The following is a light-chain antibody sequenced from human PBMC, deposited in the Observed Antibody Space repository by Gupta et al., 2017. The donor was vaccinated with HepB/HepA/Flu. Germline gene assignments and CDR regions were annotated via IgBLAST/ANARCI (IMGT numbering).Light chain of an antibody. CDR3: CLSKYWPYT. Sequence: DVVVTQSSLSLPVTLGQPASISCRASQSLGHSDGKTYLTWSQQRPGQAPRRLIYKASITDSGVPDTFSGSGWCTDFTLIIISGVADDVVVYYCCLSKYWPYTFGQGTRLEIK. V-gene: IGKV2-30*02. CDR2: KAS. J-gene: IGKJ2*01. CDR1: QSLGHSDGKTY.